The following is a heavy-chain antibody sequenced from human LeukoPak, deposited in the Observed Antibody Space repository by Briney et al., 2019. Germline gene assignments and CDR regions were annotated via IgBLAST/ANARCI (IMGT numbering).Heavy chain of an antibody. V-gene: IGHV3-20*04. Sequence: PGGSLRLSCAASGFTFDDHGTIWVRQAPPTGLEGVSGVNWNDDTTTYEDYAKGRFTISRNNTNNSQYLQMNSLRADDTALYYCVRRVTLNFYYYYMDVWGRGTTVTVSS. CDR3: VRRVTLNFYYYYMDV. CDR2: VNWNDDTT. CDR1: GFTFDDHG. J-gene: IGHJ6*03. D-gene: IGHD4-23*01.